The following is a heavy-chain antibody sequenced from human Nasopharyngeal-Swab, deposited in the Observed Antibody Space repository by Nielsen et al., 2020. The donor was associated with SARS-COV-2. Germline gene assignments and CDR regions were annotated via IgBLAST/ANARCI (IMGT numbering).Heavy chain of an antibody. CDR3: AKPVTVHGYDAFDI. D-gene: IGHD4-11*01. J-gene: IGHJ3*02. CDR1: GFSFSNYV. Sequence: GGSLRLSCAASGFSFSNYVMSWVRQAPGKGLKWVSAISESGGSTYYADSAKGRFTISRDNSKTTLYLQMNSLRAEDTAVYYCAKPVTVHGYDAFDIWGQGTMVTVSS. CDR2: ISESGGST. V-gene: IGHV3-23*01.